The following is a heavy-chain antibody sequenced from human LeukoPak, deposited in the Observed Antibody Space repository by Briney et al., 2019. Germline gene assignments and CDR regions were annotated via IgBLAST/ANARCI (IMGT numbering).Heavy chain of an antibody. V-gene: IGHV3-21*01. Sequence: GGSLRLSCAASGFTFSSYSMNWVRQAPGKGLEWLSSISSSSSYIYYADSVKGRFTISRDNAKNSLYLQMNSLRAEDTAVYYCARGYGYSYGYSLSYYFDYWRQGTLVTVSS. CDR3: ARGYGYSYGYSLSYYFDY. D-gene: IGHD5-18*01. CDR2: ISSSSSYI. CDR1: GFTFSSYS. J-gene: IGHJ4*02.